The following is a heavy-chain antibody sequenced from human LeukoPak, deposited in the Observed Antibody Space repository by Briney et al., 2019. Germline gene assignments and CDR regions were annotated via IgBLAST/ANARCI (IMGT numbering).Heavy chain of an antibody. J-gene: IGHJ4*02. CDR1: GASISSNY. D-gene: IGHD6-13*01. Sequence: AETLSLTCTVSGASISSNYWSWIRQPPGKGLEWIGYISYSESTNYNPSLRSRVTISIDMSKNQFSLKLSSVTAADTAVYYCARAPAAYSSNWFFDYWGQGTLVTVSS. V-gene: IGHV4-59*01. CDR2: ISYSEST. CDR3: ARAPAAYSSNWFFDY.